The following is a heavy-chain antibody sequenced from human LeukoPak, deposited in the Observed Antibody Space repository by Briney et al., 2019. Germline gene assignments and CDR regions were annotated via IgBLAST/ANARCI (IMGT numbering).Heavy chain of an antibody. J-gene: IGHJ4*02. CDR3: ATSSEGGYSYGSDIDY. CDR1: GYTFTGYY. V-gene: IGHV1-2*02. Sequence: ASVKVSCKASGYTFTGYYMHWVRQALGQGLEWMGWINPNSGGTNYAQKFQGRVTMTRDTSISTAYMELSRLRSDDTAVYYCATSSEGGYSYGSDIDYWGQGTLVTVSS. CDR2: INPNSGGT. D-gene: IGHD5-18*01.